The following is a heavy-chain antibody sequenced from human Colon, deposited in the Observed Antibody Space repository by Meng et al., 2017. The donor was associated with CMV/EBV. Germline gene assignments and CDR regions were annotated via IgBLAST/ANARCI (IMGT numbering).Heavy chain of an antibody. D-gene: IGHD6-25*01. CDR1: GFTFETYW. J-gene: IGHJ6*02. Sequence: GESLKISCAVSGFTFETYWMTWARQAPGKGLEWMSVIKHDGSEKYSVDSMKGRFTISRDNAKNSLYLQMNSLRAEDTAVYYCARDSAAGGMDVWGQGTTVTVSS. CDR2: IKHDGSEK. CDR3: ARDSAAGGMDV. V-gene: IGHV3-7*01.